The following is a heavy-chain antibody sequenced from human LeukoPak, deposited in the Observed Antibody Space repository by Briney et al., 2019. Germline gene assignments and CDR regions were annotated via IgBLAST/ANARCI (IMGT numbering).Heavy chain of an antibody. CDR3: ARGVVKPNYFDY. J-gene: IGHJ4*02. D-gene: IGHD3-3*01. CDR1: GGSISSGGYY. V-gene: IGHV4-31*03. CDR2: IYYSGST. Sequence: SQTLSLTCTVSGGSISSGGYYWSWLRQHPGMGLEWIGYIYYSGSTYYNPSLKSRVTISVDTSKNQFSLKLSSVTAADTAAYYCARGVVKPNYFDYWGQGTLVTVSS.